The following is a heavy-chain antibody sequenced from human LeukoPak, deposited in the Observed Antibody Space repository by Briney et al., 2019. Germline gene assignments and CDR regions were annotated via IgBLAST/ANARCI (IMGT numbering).Heavy chain of an antibody. V-gene: IGHV3-30*03. D-gene: IGHD6-13*01. Sequence: GRSLRLSCAASGFTFSSYGMQWVRQAPGKGLEWVAVMSYDGNNKYYTDSVKGRFTISRDNSKNTLYLQMNSLRAEDTAVYYCARAQGSSWYADYYYYAMDVWGQGTTVTVS. J-gene: IGHJ6*02. CDR1: GFTFSSYG. CDR3: ARAQGSSWYADYYYYAMDV. CDR2: MSYDGNNK.